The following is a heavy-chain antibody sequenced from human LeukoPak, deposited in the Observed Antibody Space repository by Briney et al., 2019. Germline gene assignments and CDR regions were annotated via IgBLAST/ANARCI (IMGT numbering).Heavy chain of an antibody. J-gene: IGHJ4*02. V-gene: IGHV3-23*01. D-gene: IGHD3-9*01. CDR1: GFTFSSYA. CDR3: AKSSRYDILTGYYRSFDY. Sequence: GGSLRLSCAASGFTFSSYAMSWVRQAPGKGLEWVSAISGSGGSTYYADSVKGRFTISRDNSKNTLYLQMNSLRAEDTAVYHCAKSSRYDILTGYYRSFDYWGQGTLVTVSS. CDR2: ISGSGGST.